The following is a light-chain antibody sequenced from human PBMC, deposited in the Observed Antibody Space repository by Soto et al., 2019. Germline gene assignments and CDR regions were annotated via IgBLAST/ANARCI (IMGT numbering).Light chain of an antibody. J-gene: IGKJ1*01. CDR2: KAS. Sequence: DLHMTPSPSTLSASXGDRVTITXXASQSIGNWLAWYQQKPGKAPNLLIYKASSLESGVPSRFSGSGSGTEFTLTISSLQPDDFANYSCQQSYSTTWTFGQGTKVDIK. V-gene: IGKV1-5*03. CDR1: QSIGNW. CDR3: QQSYSTTWT.